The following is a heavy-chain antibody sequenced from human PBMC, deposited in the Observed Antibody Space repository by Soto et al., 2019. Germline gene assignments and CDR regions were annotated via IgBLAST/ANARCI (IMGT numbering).Heavy chain of an antibody. CDR3: VASLAASGLNWLDP. CDR1: GGSISEKY. J-gene: IGHJ5*02. Sequence: PPETLSLTCIVSGGSISEKYWNWVRQPPGKGLEWIGLIFANGHTDYNPSLKSRVTMSVDASKNQFSLRLASMTAADTAVYYCVASLAASGLNWLDPWGRGTLVTVSS. D-gene: IGHD6-13*01. V-gene: IGHV4-4*07. CDR2: IFANGHT.